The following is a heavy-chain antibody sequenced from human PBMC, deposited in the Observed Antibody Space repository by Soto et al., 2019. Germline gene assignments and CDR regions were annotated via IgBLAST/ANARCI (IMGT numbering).Heavy chain of an antibody. D-gene: IGHD3-22*01. CDR2: ISSSSSTI. CDR3: ARVPIPYYYDSSGYYYFDY. Sequence: EVQLVESGGGLVQPGGSLRLSCAASGFTFSSYSMNWVRQAPGKGLEWVSYISSSSSTICYADSVKGRFTISRDNAKNSLYLQMNSLRDEDTAVYYCARVPIPYYYDSSGYYYFDYWGQGTLVTVSS. V-gene: IGHV3-48*02. J-gene: IGHJ4*02. CDR1: GFTFSSYS.